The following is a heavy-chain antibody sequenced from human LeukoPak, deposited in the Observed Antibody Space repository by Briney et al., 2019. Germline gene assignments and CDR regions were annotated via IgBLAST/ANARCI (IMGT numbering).Heavy chain of an antibody. Sequence: NPGESLQISCQGSGSTFTSYWIGWVRQMPGKGLEWMGIIYPGDSDTRYSPSFQGQVTISADKSISTAYLQWSSLKASDTAMYYCARLGDYNLDYWGQGTLVTVSS. CDR3: ARLGDYNLDY. V-gene: IGHV5-51*01. J-gene: IGHJ4*02. CDR2: IYPGDSDT. CDR1: GSTFTSYW. D-gene: IGHD4-17*01.